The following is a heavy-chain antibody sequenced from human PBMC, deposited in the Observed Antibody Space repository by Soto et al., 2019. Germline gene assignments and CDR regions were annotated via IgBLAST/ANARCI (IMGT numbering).Heavy chain of an antibody. CDR3: ARHSSSSCDF. CDR1: GYRFSSYW. J-gene: IGHJ4*02. V-gene: IGHV5-51*01. CDR2: IYPGDSNL. Sequence: PGESLKISCQGSGYRFSSYWIGWVRQMPGKGLEWMGFIYPGDSNLRYSPSFQGQVTISADKSISTVYLQWSSLKASDTAIYYCARHSSSSCDFWGQGTLVTVSS. D-gene: IGHD6-19*01.